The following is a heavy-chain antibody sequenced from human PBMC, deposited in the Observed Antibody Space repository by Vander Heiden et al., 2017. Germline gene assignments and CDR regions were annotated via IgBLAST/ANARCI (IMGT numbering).Heavy chain of an antibody. D-gene: IGHD3-22*01. Sequence: EVQLVESGGGLVKPGGSLRLSCAASGFAFSTYTMNWVRQAQGKGLEWVSSISSTSTYIYYADSVKGRFTISRDNARNSLYLQMNSLRAEDTAVYYCARVYDSSGYSPPFGYWGQGTLVTVSS. CDR3: ARVYDSSGYSPPFGY. CDR2: ISSTSTYI. J-gene: IGHJ4*02. V-gene: IGHV3-21*01. CDR1: GFAFSTYT.